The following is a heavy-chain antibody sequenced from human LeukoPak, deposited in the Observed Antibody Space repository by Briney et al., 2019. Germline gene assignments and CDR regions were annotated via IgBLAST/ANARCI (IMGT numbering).Heavy chain of an antibody. Sequence: PGGSLRLSCAASGFTFSSYAMSWVRQAPGKGLEWVSAISGSGGSTYYADSVKGRFTISRDNSKNTLYLQMNSLRAEDTAVYXXXXXXXXXXXXXXXWNYFDYWGQGTLVTVSS. CDR1: GFTFSSYA. D-gene: IGHD1-1*01. J-gene: IGHJ4*02. CDR2: ISGSGGST. CDR3: XXXXXXXXXXXXXWNYFDY. V-gene: IGHV3-23*01.